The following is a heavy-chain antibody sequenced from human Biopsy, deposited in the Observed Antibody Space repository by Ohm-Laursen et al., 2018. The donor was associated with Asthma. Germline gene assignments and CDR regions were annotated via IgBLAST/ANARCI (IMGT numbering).Heavy chain of an antibody. D-gene: IGHD3-10*01. CDR1: GYTFNSEG. Sequence: GYSVKVSCKTSGYTFNSEGITWVRQAPGQGLEWMGWIRVYNGNTKVAQKLQDRVTMITDTSTSTAYMELRSLRSDDTALYFCARSVDYSHYYCIDVWGQGTTVTVS. J-gene: IGHJ6*02. V-gene: IGHV1-18*01. CDR3: ARSVDYSHYYCIDV. CDR2: IRVYNGNT.